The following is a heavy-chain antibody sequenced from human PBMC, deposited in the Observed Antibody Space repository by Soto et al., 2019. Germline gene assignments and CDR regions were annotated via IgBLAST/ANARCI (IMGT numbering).Heavy chain of an antibody. D-gene: IGHD3-10*01. Sequence: GESLKISCKGPGYSFTSYWIGWVRQMPGKGLEWMGIIYPGDSDTRYSPSFQGQVTISADKSISTAYLQWSSLKASDTAMYYCARPYGSGSYYNGFDYWGQGPLGTVS. V-gene: IGHV5-51*01. CDR1: GYSFTSYW. J-gene: IGHJ4*02. CDR3: ARPYGSGSYYNGFDY. CDR2: IYPGDSDT.